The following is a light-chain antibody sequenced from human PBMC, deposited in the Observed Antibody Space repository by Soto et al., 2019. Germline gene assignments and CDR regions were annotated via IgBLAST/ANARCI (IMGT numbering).Light chain of an antibody. V-gene: IGKV2-28*01. CDR2: LGS. CDR3: MQALQTRT. J-gene: IGKJ1*01. CDR1: RSLLHSNGYNY. Sequence: DIVMTQSTLSLPVTPGEPACVSCRSSRSLLHSNGYNYLDWYLQKPGQSPQLLIYLGSYRASGVPDRFSGSGSGTDFTLKISRVEAEDVGVYYCMQALQTRTFGQGTKVDIK.